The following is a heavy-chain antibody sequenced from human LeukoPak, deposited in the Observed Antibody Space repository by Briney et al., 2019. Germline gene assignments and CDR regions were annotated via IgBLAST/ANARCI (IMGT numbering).Heavy chain of an antibody. D-gene: IGHD4-17*01. CDR3: ARDRLHYGEYEKTFDY. Sequence: GGSLRLSCAASGFTFSGSAMHWVRQASGKGLEWVSYISHSSSTIYYADSVKGRFTISRDNAKKSLYLQMNSLRAEDSAVYYCARDRLHYGEYEKTFDYWGQGTLVTVSS. V-gene: IGHV3-48*01. CDR1: GFTFSGSA. J-gene: IGHJ4*02. CDR2: ISHSSSTI.